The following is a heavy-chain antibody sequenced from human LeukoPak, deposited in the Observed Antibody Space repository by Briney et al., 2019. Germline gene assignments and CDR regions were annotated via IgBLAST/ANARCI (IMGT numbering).Heavy chain of an antibody. V-gene: IGHV3-7*01. J-gene: IGHJ4*02. CDR3: ARESEYDFWTGSYLEH. CDR1: GFTFSNYW. D-gene: IGHD3/OR15-3a*01. Sequence: GGSLRLSCAASGFTFSNYWMSWVRQAPGKGLEWVANIKQDGSEKYYVDYVKGRFTISRDNAKNSLYLQINSLRVEDTAVYFCARESEYDFWTGSYLEHWGQGTVVTVSS. CDR2: IKQDGSEK.